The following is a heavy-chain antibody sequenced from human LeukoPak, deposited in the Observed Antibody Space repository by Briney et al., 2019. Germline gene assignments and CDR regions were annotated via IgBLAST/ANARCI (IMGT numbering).Heavy chain of an antibody. V-gene: IGHV3-30*04. Sequence: PGRSLRLSCVASGFTFSSYAMHWVRQAPGKGLEWVAVISYDGSNKYYADSVKGRFTISRDNSKKTLYLQMNSLRAEDTAVFSCCRESEAFDIWGQGTMVTVFS. CDR3: CRESEAFDI. J-gene: IGHJ3*02. CDR2: ISYDGSNK. CDR1: GFTFSSYA.